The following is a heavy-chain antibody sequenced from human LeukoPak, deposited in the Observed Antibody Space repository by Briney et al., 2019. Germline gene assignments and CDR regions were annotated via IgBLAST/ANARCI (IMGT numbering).Heavy chain of an antibody. CDR1: GFTFSSYW. CDR3: ARDKTRGRGYSYSKSGIYFDY. D-gene: IGHD5-18*01. J-gene: IGHJ4*02. CDR2: INQDGSEK. Sequence: GGSLRLSCAASGFTFSSYWMSWVRQAPGKGLEWVANINQDGSEKYYVDSVKGRFTISRDNAKNSLYLQMNSLRAEDTAVYSCARDKTRGRGYSYSKSGIYFDYWGQGTLVTVSS. V-gene: IGHV3-7*01.